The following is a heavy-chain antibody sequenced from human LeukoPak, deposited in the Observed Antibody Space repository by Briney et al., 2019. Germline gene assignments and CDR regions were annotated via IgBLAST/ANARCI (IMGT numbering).Heavy chain of an antibody. V-gene: IGHV3-7*03. CDR2: INQDGTEK. CDR3: AKFSSNWYYFDY. CDR1: GFTFSSYE. Sequence: GGSLRLSCAASGFTFSSYEMNWVRQAPGKGLEWVANINQDGTEKYYVDSVKGRFTISRDNAKNSLDLQMNSLRAEDTAVYYCAKFSSNWYYFDYWGQGTLVTVSS. J-gene: IGHJ4*02. D-gene: IGHD6-13*01.